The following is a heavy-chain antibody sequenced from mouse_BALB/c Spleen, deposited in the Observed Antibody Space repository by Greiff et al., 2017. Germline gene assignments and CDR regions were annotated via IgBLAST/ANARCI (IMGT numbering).Heavy chain of an antibody. J-gene: IGHJ4*01. CDR1: GYTFTSYT. V-gene: IGHV1-4*02. CDR3: ARGGVGNYGGYYCAMDY. D-gene: IGHD2-1*01. CDR2: INPSSGYT. Sequence: VQLQQSAAELARPGASVKMSCKASGYTFTSYTMHWVKQRPGQGLEWIGYINPSSGYTEYNQKFKDKTTLTADKSSSTAYMQLSSLTSEDSAVYYCARGGVGNYGGYYCAMDYWGQGTSVTVSA.